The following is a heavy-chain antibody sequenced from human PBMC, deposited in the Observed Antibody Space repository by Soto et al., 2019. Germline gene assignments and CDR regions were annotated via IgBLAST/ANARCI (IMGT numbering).Heavy chain of an antibody. D-gene: IGHD2-2*01. Sequence: SETLSLTCTASGGSIRNVYWSWIRQAPGQGLEWIGFIFHSGNAKYNPSLKSRVTISVDTSKNKFSLSLDSVTAADTAVYFCARAHAPTLPFDSWGQGTLVTVAS. CDR3: ARAHAPTLPFDS. V-gene: IGHV4-59*01. CDR2: IFHSGNA. CDR1: GGSIRNVY. J-gene: IGHJ4*01.